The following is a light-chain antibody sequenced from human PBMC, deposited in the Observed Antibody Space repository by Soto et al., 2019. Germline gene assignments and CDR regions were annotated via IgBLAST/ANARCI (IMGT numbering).Light chain of an antibody. CDR3: QQYGGSPLFT. CDR1: QSVSSSY. J-gene: IGKJ3*01. V-gene: IGKV3-20*01. CDR2: GAS. Sequence: IVLTQSPGTLSLSPGERVTLSCRARQSVSSSYLAWYQQNPGQDPRLLIYGASSRATGIPDRFSGSGSGTDFTLTISRLEPEDFAVYYCQQYGGSPLFTFGPGTKVDIK.